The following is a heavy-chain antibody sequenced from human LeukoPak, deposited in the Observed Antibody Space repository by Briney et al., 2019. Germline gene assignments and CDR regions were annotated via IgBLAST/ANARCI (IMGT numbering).Heavy chain of an antibody. V-gene: IGHV3-48*02. D-gene: IGHD1-26*01. CDR1: GFTFSDYG. CDR2: ISSGTSNI. Sequence: GGSLRLSCAASGFTFSDYGMNWVRQAPGKGLEWVSYISSGTSNIYYADSVKGRFTISRDNAKNSLYLQMSSLRDEDTAVYYCASGMRNSFYYYMDVWGKGTTVTVSS. CDR3: ASGMRNSFYYYMDV. J-gene: IGHJ6*03.